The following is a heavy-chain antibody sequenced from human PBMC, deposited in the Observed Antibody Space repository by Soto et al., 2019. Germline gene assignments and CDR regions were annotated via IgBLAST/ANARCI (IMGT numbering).Heavy chain of an antibody. J-gene: IGHJ3*01. CDR3: AGELSGNYFALDL. V-gene: IGHV3-11*01. D-gene: IGHD1-26*01. CDR2: MTRSGSSS. CDR1: GFTFSDHY. Sequence: QVQLVESGGDLVKPGGSLRLSRAASGFTFSDHYMSWIRQAPGTGLEWISYMTRSGSSSSYADSLKGRFTISRDNAKNSLDLQMNSLRGDDTAVYYCAGELSGNYFALDLWGQGTMVTVSS.